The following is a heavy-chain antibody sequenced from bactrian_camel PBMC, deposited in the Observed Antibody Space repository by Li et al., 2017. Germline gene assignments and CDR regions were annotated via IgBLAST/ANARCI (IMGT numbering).Heavy chain of an antibody. V-gene: IGHV3S10*01. CDR1: SFSSRSYC. Sequence: VQLVESGGGSVQAGGSLKLSCVVTSSFSSRSYCMGWFRQASGKEPEEVAWIDSKGTTRYADTVKDRFTISQDSAKNTLYLQMDNLKPEDSAMNYCAADRWPGSVATYARLNSAAFSWYLGQGTQVTVS. CDR2: IDSKGTT. CDR3: AADRWPGSVATYARLNSAAFSWY. J-gene: IGHJ4*01. D-gene: IGHD7*01.